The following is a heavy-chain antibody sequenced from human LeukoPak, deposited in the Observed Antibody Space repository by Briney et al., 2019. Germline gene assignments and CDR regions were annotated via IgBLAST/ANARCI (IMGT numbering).Heavy chain of an antibody. CDR3: ARSRRGSGWYYY. V-gene: IGHV4-59*08. Sequence: SETLSLTCTVSGGPISSYYWSSIRQPPGKGLEWIGYIYYSGSTNYNPSLKSRVTISVDTSKNQFSLKLSSVTAADTAVYYCARSRRGSGWYYYWGQGTLVTVSS. D-gene: IGHD6-19*01. CDR2: IYYSGST. CDR1: GGPISSYY. J-gene: IGHJ4*02.